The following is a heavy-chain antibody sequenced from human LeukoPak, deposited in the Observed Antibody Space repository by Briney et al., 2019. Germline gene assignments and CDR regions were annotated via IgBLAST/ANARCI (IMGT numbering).Heavy chain of an antibody. V-gene: IGHV4-4*07. CDR2: IYLSGST. CDR3: ARGAVYPDN. D-gene: IGHD5/OR15-5a*01. CDR1: GXSISSYY. Sequence: SETLSLTCNVSGXSISSYYWSWIRQPAGKGLEWIGRIYLSGSTSYNPSLRSRVTMSVDTSKNQFSLKLTSVTAADTAVYYCARGAVYPDNWGQGTLVTV. J-gene: IGHJ4*02.